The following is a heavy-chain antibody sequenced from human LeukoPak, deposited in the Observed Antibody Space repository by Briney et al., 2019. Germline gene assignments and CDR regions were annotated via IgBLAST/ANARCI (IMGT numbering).Heavy chain of an antibody. V-gene: IGHV1-24*01. CDR1: GYTLTELS. J-gene: IGHJ3*02. CDR3: ATPRLYSGSYFAFDI. Sequence: AVKVSCKVSGYTLTELSMHWVRQAPGKGLEWMGGFDPEDGETIYAQKFQGRVTMTEDTSTDTAYMELSSLRSEDTAVYYCATPRLYSGSYFAFDIWGQGTMVSVSS. CDR2: FDPEDGET. D-gene: IGHD1-26*01.